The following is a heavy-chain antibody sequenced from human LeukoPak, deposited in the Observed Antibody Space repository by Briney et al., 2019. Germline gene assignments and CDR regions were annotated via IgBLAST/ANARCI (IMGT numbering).Heavy chain of an antibody. CDR2: INWNGGST. CDR3: ARAYCGGDCYATGRYYYYYMDV. V-gene: IGHV3-20*04. Sequence: GGSLRLSCAASGFTFDDYGMSWVRQAPGKGLEWVSGINWNGGSTGYADSVKGRFTISRDNAKNSLYLQMNSLRAEDTALYYCARAYCGGDCYATGRYYYYYMDVWGKGTTVTVSS. CDR1: GFTFDDYG. J-gene: IGHJ6*03. D-gene: IGHD2-21*02.